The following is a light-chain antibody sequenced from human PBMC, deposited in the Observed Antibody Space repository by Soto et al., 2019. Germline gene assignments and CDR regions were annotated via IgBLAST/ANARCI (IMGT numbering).Light chain of an antibody. V-gene: IGLV3-21*02. CDR2: DDT. CDR3: QVWDSSSDPVV. CDR1: NFGSKT. Sequence: SSVLTQPPSVSVAPGQTARITCGGNNFGSKTVHWYQQKPGQAPVLVVYDDTDRPSGIPERFSGSNSGNTATLTISRVEAGDEADYYCQVWDSSSDPVVFGGGTKLTVL. J-gene: IGLJ2*01.